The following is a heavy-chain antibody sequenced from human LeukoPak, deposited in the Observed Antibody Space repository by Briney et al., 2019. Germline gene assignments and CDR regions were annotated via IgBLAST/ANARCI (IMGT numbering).Heavy chain of an antibody. CDR1: GFTFSSYA. J-gene: IGHJ4*02. D-gene: IGHD5-12*01. CDR2: ISGSGGST. Sequence: GGSLRLSCAASGFTFSSYAMSWVRQAPGKGLEWVSAISGSGGSTYYADSVKGRFTVSRDNSKNTLYLQMNSLRVEDTGVYYCANRRGYSGYDKGEFDYWGQGTLVTVSS. CDR3: ANRRGYSGYDKGEFDY. V-gene: IGHV3-23*01.